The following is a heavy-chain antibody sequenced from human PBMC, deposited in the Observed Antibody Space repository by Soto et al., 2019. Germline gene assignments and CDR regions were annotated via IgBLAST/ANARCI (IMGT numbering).Heavy chain of an antibody. D-gene: IGHD6-13*01. Sequence: SETLSLTCTVSGGSISSRDSYWGWIRQPPGKGLEWIGYIYYSGSTYYNPSLKSRVTISVDTSKNQFSLKLSSVTAADTAVYYCASYSRSGTSAFDIWGQGTMVTVSS. V-gene: IGHV4-31*03. CDR1: GGSISSRDSY. J-gene: IGHJ3*02. CDR2: IYYSGST. CDR3: ASYSRSGTSAFDI.